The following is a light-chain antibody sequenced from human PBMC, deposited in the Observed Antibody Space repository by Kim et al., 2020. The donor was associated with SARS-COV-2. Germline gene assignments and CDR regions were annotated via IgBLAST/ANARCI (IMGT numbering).Light chain of an antibody. CDR2: GTS. V-gene: IGKV1-27*01. CDR1: QGINNY. J-gene: IGKJ4*01. Sequence: ASVGDRVTITCRASQGINNYLAWYQQRPGKIPKLLIYGTSTLHSGVPSRFSGGGSGTDFTLTISSLQPVDVATYYCQKYDTSPLTFGGGTKVDIK. CDR3: QKYDTSPLT.